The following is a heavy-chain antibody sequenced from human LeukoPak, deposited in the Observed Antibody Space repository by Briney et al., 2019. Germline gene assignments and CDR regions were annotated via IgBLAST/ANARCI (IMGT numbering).Heavy chain of an antibody. D-gene: IGHD3-16*02. CDR3: AKEGDYVWGSYRPLFDY. J-gene: IGHJ4*02. CDR2: IWYDGSNK. Sequence: GGSLRLSCAASGFTFSSYGMHWVRQAPGKGLEWVAVIWYDGSNKYYADSVKGRFTISRDNSKNTLYLQMNSLRAEDTGVYYCAKEGDYVWGSYRPLFDYWGQGTLVSVSS. V-gene: IGHV3-33*03. CDR1: GFTFSSYG.